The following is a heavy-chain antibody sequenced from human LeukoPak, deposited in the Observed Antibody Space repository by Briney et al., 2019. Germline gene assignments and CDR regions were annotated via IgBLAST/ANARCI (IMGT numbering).Heavy chain of an antibody. CDR2: INHSGST. V-gene: IGHV4-34*01. CDR1: GGSFSGYY. Sequence: PSETLSLTCAVYGGSFSGYYWSWIRQPPGKGLEWIGEINHSGSTNYNPSLKSRVTISVDTSKNQFSLKLSSVTAADTAVYYCAKAVGGSTSGWYGSYFDYWGQGTLVTVSS. CDR3: AKAVGGSTSGWYGSYFDY. J-gene: IGHJ4*02. D-gene: IGHD6-19*01.